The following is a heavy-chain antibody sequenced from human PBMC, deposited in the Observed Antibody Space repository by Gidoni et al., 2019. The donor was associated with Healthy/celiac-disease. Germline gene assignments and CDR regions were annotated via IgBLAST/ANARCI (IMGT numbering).Heavy chain of an antibody. J-gene: IGHJ3*02. CDR1: RGSFRCSY. CDR2: INHGGST. D-gene: IGHD2-2*02. Sequence: QVQLQQWGAGLLKPSETLSLTCPDYRGSFRCSYWSWIRQPPGKGLEWIGEINHGGSTNYNPSLKSRVPISVDTSKNQFSLKLSSVTAADTAVYYCARGICSSTSCYRVAFDIWGQGTMVTVSS. CDR3: ARGICSSTSCYRVAFDI. V-gene: IGHV4-34*01.